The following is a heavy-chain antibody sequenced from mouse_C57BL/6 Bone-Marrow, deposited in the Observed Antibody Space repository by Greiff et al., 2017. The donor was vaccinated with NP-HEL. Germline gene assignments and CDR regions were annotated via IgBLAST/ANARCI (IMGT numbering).Heavy chain of an antibody. V-gene: IGHV6-3*01. J-gene: IGHJ3*01. Sequence: EVQLQESGGGLVQPGGSMKLSCVASGFTFSNYWMNWVRQSPEKGLEWVAQIRLKSDNYATHYAESVKGRFTISRDDSKSSVSLQMNNLRAEDTGIYYCTVIYDGYLAWFAYWGQGTLVTVSA. CDR3: TVIYDGYLAWFAY. CDR2: IRLKSDNYAT. D-gene: IGHD2-3*01. CDR1: GFTFSNYW.